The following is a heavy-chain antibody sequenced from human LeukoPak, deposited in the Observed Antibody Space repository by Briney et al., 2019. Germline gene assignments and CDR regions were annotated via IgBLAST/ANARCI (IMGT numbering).Heavy chain of an antibody. V-gene: IGHV1-2*02. CDR3: ARMGSGSSSSSNY. Sequence: EASVKVSCKASGYTFTGYYMHWVRQAPGRGLEWMGWINPNSGGTNYAQKFQGRVTMTRDTSISTAYMELSRLRSDDTAVYYCARMGSGSSSSSNYWGQGTLVTVSS. CDR2: INPNSGGT. D-gene: IGHD6-6*01. CDR1: GYTFTGYY. J-gene: IGHJ4*02.